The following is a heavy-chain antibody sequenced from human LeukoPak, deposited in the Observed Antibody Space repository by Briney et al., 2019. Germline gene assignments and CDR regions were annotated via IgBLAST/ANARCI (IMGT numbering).Heavy chain of an antibody. D-gene: IGHD5-24*01. V-gene: IGHV4-4*07. CDR2: IYTSGST. CDR1: GGSISSYY. Sequence: KPSETLSLTCTVSGGSISSYYWSWIRQPAGKGLEWIGRIYTSGSTNYNPSLKSRVTMSVDTSKNQFSLKLSSVTAADTAVYYCARHHDGTLLSSLAYWGQGTLVSVSS. J-gene: IGHJ4*02. CDR3: ARHHDGTLLSSLAY.